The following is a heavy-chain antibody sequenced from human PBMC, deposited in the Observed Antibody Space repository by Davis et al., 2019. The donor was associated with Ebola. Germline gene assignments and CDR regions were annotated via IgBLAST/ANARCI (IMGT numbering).Heavy chain of an antibody. CDR2: IYYSGIT. J-gene: IGHJ5*02. V-gene: IGHV4-39*01. D-gene: IGHD3-3*01. CDR3: ARQGWRGYSLRHWLDP. CDR1: GGSISSTSYY. Sequence: SETLSLTCTVSGGSISSTSYYWGWIRQPPGKGLEWIGSIYYSGITYCKPSLKSRVTISVDTSKNQFSLKLRSVTAADTAVYYCARQGWRGYSLRHWLDPWGRGTLVTVSS.